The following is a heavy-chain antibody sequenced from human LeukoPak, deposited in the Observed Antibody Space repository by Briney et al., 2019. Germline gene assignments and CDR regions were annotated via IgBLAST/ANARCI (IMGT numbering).Heavy chain of an antibody. Sequence: SGPTLVNPTQTLTLTCTFSGFSLSTYGVGVGWIRQAPGKALEWLALIYWDDDNRYSPSLKNRLFVTKTSSKNQVILIMTNMDPEDTAKYFCANRRSGNNWNHGDFDYWGQGTLVTVPS. J-gene: IGHJ4*02. CDR3: ANRRSGNNWNHGDFDY. CDR1: GFSLSTYGVG. V-gene: IGHV2-5*02. CDR2: IYWDDDN. D-gene: IGHD1-14*01.